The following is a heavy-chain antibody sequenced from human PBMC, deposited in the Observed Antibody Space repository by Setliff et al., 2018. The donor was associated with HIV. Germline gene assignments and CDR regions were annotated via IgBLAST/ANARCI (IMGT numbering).Heavy chain of an antibody. V-gene: IGHV4-4*08. Sequence: SETLSLTCTVSDASINSYYWSWIRQPPGKGLEWIGYIYTSGSTNYNPSLKSRVTISVDTSENQFSLRLNSVTAADTAVYYCARYRYYYDSSGYGRWFDPWGQGTLVTVSS. D-gene: IGHD3-22*01. CDR2: IYTSGST. J-gene: IGHJ5*02. CDR3: ARYRYYYDSSGYGRWFDP. CDR1: DASINSYY.